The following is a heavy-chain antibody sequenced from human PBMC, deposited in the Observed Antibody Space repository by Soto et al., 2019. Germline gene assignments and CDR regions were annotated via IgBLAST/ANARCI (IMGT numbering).Heavy chain of an antibody. CDR1: GFSLTNRGVG. Sequence: QITLKESGHTLVKPTQNLTLTYTFSGFSLTNRGVGVGWIRQPPGKDLECLALIYWDDDKRSSPSLQSRLSITKDTSKNQVVLTMTNVDPVDTATYYCAHIPNYYQYAWFDPWGQGTLVSVSS. D-gene: IGHD3-16*01. V-gene: IGHV2-5*02. CDR2: IYWDDDK. J-gene: IGHJ5*02. CDR3: AHIPNYYQYAWFDP.